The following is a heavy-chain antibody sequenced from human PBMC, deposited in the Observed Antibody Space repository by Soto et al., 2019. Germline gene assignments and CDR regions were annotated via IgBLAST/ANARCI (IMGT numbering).Heavy chain of an antibody. V-gene: IGHV3-30*18. CDR1: GFIFSTYG. CDR3: AKDTATAITSYYFYGMDV. D-gene: IGHD5-12*01. CDR2: ISFDGRNK. Sequence: QVQLVESGGGVVQPGRSLRLSCAASGFIFSTYGMHWVRQAPGKGLEWVAVISFDGRNKYYADSVRGRFTISRDNSKNTLYLQMSSLRGEDTAVYYCAKDTATAITSYYFYGMDVWGQGTTVTVSS. J-gene: IGHJ6*02.